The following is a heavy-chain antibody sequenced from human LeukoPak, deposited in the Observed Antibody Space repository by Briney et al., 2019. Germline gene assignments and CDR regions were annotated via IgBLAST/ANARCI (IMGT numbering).Heavy chain of an antibody. Sequence: GGSLRLSCAASGFTFSSYWMSWVRQAPGKGLEWVANIKQDGSEKYYVDSVKGRFTISRDNAKNSLYLQMNSLRAEDTAVYYCARDSHCFDYGDPVPCWYFDLWGRGTLVTVSS. CDR1: GFTFSSYW. J-gene: IGHJ2*01. CDR2: IKQDGSEK. CDR3: ARDSHCFDYGDPVPCWYFDL. D-gene: IGHD4-17*01. V-gene: IGHV3-7*01.